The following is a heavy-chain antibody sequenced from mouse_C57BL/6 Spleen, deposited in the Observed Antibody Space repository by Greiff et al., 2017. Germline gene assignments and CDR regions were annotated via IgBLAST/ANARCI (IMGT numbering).Heavy chain of an antibody. CDR3: TRSTSRRSWFAY. J-gene: IGHJ3*01. D-gene: IGHD3-3*01. CDR2: LDPETGGT. Sequence: VQLKESGAELVRPGASVTLSCKASGYTFTDYEMHWVKQTPVHGLEWLGALDPETGGTAYNQKFKGKAILTADKSSSTAYMALRSLTSEDSAVYYCTRSTSRRSWFAYWGQGTLVTVSA. V-gene: IGHV1-15*01. CDR1: GYTFTDYE.